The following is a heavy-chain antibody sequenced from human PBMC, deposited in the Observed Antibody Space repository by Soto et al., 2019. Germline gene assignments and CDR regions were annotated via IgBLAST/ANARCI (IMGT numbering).Heavy chain of an antibody. J-gene: IGHJ4*02. CDR3: ARDCTNGVCIDISGGWPYYFDY. CDR2: IIPIFGTA. D-gene: IGHD2-8*01. Sequence: SVKVSCKASGVTFSSYAISWVRQAPGQGLEWMGGIIPIFGTANYAQKFQGRVTITADESTGTAYMELSSLRSEDTAVYYCARDCTNGVCIDISGGWPYYFDYWGQGTLVTVSS. V-gene: IGHV1-69*13. CDR1: GVTFSSYA.